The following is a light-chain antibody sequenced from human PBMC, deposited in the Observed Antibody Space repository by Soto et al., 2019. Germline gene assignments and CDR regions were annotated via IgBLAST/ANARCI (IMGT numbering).Light chain of an antibody. J-gene: IGKJ5*01. CDR3: QQYHSDPIT. CDR1: QSVLSSSNNKNY. V-gene: IGKV4-1*01. Sequence: DFVMTQSPDSLAVSLGERATINCKSSQSVLSSSNNKNYLAWFQQKPGQPPKLLISWASTRESGVPDRFSASGSGTDFTLTISSLQAADVAVYYCQQYHSDPITFGQGTRLEI. CDR2: WAS.